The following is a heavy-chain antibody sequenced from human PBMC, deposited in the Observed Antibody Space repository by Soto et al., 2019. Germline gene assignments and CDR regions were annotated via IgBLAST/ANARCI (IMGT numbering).Heavy chain of an antibody. CDR3: ARRAIQGPIDY. V-gene: IGHV4-28*01. Sequence: ETLSLTCAVSGYSISSSNWWGWIRQPPGKGLEWIGYIYYSGTTYYNPSLKSRVTMSVDTSKNQFSLKLTSVTAVDTAVYYCARRAIQGPIDYWGQGTLVTVSS. CDR2: IYYSGTT. CDR1: GYSISSSNW. J-gene: IGHJ4*02.